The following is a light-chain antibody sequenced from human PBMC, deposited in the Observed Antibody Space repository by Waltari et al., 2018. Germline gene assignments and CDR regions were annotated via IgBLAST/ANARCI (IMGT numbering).Light chain of an antibody. J-gene: IGLJ1*01. CDR3: CSYTGSSTSYG. Sequence: QSALSQPASVSGSPGPSLTITCTGASTALASYTLVACYQHHPNRAPKLIIYEATKRPSGISHRFSGAKSGATASLRISGLQADDEADYYCCSYTGSSTSYGCGGGTKVTVL. CDR2: EAT. CDR1: STALASYTL. V-gene: IGLV2-23*01.